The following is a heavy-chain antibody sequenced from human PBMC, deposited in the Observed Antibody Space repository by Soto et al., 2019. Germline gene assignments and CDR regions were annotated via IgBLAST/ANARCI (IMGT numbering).Heavy chain of an antibody. CDR2: IYWDNDK. D-gene: IGHD6-19*01. CDR3: ARDSAGAGTTVYPYVQFDY. V-gene: IGHV2-5*02. J-gene: IGHJ4*02. Sequence: GSGPTLVNPTQTLTLTCTFSGFSLSTSGVGVGWIRQPPGKALEWLALIYWDNDKRYRPSLKSRLTITKDTSKNQVFLTMTNMYHVETAIYYCARDSAGAGTTVYPYVQFDYWGQGTLVTVSS. CDR1: GFSLSTSGVG.